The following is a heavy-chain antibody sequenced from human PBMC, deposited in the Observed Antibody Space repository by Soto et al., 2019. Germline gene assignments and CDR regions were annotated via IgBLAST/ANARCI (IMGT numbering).Heavy chain of an antibody. D-gene: IGHD5-12*01. Sequence: SETLSLTGTASGDSITTYYWNWIRQPAGKGLEWIGRIYTSGGTNYNASLKSRVTMSVDTSKNQFSLKLRSVTAADTSVYYCAREGPRRCYDYVRNWFDPWGQGTLVTVS. CDR3: AREGPRRCYDYVRNWFDP. J-gene: IGHJ5*02. CDR1: GDSITTYY. CDR2: IYTSGGT. V-gene: IGHV4-4*07.